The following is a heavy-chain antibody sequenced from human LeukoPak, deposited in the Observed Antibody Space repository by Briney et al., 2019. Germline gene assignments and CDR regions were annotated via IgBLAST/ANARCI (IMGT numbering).Heavy chain of an antibody. CDR2: MNPRSGNT. CDR3: ARASRTYYGDYLYYFDS. V-gene: IGHV1-8*01. CDR1: VYTFTSYD. J-gene: IGHJ4*02. D-gene: IGHD4-17*01. Sequence: ASVTVSCKASVYTFTSYDINWVRQATGQGLEWMGWMNPRSGNTGYAQNFQGRATMTRNTSITTSYMELSSLRSEDTAVYYCARASRTYYGDYLYYFDSWGQGTQVTVSS.